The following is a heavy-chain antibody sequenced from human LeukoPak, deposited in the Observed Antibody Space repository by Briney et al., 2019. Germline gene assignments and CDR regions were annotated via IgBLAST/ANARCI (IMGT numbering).Heavy chain of an antibody. Sequence: SETLSLTCTVSGGSISSFYWSWIRQPPGKGLEWIGYIYYSGSINYNSSPKSRVTISVDTSKNQFSLKLSSVTAADTAVYYCARLRIVGDTYAFDIWGQGTMVTVSS. D-gene: IGHD1-26*01. CDR1: GGSISSFY. CDR3: ARLRIVGDTYAFDI. J-gene: IGHJ3*02. CDR2: IYYSGSI. V-gene: IGHV4-59*01.